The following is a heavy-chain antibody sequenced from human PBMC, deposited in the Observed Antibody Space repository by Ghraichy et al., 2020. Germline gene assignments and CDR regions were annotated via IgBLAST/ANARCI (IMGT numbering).Heavy chain of an antibody. J-gene: IGHJ6*02. CDR3: ARESGNEHYYYYGMDV. Sequence: SCAASGFTFSSYSMNWVRQAPGKGLEWVSYISSSSSTIYYADSEKGRFTISRDNAKNSLYLQMNSLRDEDTAVYYCARESGNEHYYYYGMDVWGQGTTVTVSS. CDR1: GFTFSSYS. CDR2: ISSSSSTI. D-gene: IGHD4-23*01. V-gene: IGHV3-48*02.